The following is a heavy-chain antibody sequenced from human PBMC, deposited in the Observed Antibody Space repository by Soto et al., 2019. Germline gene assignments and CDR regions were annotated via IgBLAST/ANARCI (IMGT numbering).Heavy chain of an antibody. CDR1: GFTFTSSA. Sequence: SVKVSCKASGFTFTSSAVQWVRQARGQRLEWIGWIVVGSGNTNYAQKFQERVTITRDMSTSTAYMELSSLRSEDTAVYYCAADPNYAITIFGVVTYYYYGMDVWGQGTTVTVSS. V-gene: IGHV1-58*01. CDR3: AADPNYAITIFGVVTYYYYGMDV. D-gene: IGHD3-3*01. J-gene: IGHJ6*02. CDR2: IVVGSGNT.